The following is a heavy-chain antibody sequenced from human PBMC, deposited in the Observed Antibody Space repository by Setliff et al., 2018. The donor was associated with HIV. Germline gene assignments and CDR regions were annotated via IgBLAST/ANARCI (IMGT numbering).Heavy chain of an antibody. Sequence: GGSLRLSCAASGFTFSNAWMSWVRQAPGKGLEWVGRIKSKTDGGTTDYAAPVKGRFTISRDDSKNTLYLQMNSLKTEDTAVYFCARRRGSGSHFFDYWGQGMLVTVS. CDR1: GFTFSNAW. CDR2: IKSKTDGGTT. D-gene: IGHD3-22*01. CDR3: ARRRGSGSHFFDY. J-gene: IGHJ4*02. V-gene: IGHV3-15*01.